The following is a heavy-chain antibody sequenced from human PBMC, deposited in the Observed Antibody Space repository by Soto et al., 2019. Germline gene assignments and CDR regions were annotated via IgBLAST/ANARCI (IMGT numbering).Heavy chain of an antibody. J-gene: IGHJ4*02. CDR3: ARDPGYSYGYN. CDR2: IKAGNGNT. V-gene: IGHV1-3*01. D-gene: IGHD5-18*01. Sequence: QVQLVQSGAEVKKPGASVKVSCKASGYTFTSYAMHWVRQAPGQRVAWMGWIKAGNGNTKYSQKIQGRVTITRDTSASTAYMELSSMRSQDTAVYYCARDPGYSYGYNWGQGTLVTVSS. CDR1: GYTFTSYA.